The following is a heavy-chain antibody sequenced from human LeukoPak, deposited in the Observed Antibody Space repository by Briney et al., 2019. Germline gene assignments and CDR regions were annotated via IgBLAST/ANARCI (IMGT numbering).Heavy chain of an antibody. Sequence: GGSLRLSCAASGFTFSSYSMNWVRQAPGKGLGWVSSISSSSSYIYYADSVKGRFTISRDNAKNSLYLQMNSLRAEDTAVYYCARAHDYGGNWFDPWGQGTLVTVSS. D-gene: IGHD4-23*01. CDR1: GFTFSSYS. V-gene: IGHV3-21*01. J-gene: IGHJ5*02. CDR3: ARAHDYGGNWFDP. CDR2: ISSSSSYI.